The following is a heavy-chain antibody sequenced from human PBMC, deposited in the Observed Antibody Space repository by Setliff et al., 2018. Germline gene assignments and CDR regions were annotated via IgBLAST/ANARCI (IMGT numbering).Heavy chain of an antibody. D-gene: IGHD1-26*01. CDR3: ARHEPSGGLFDY. V-gene: IGHV4-39*01. CDR2: IYYSGST. CDR1: GGSISSSSYY. Sequence: ASETLSLTCTVSGGSISSSSYYWGWIRQPPGKGLEWIGSIYYSGSTYYNPSLKSRVTISVDTSKNQFSLKLSSVTAADTAVYYCARHEPSGGLFDYWGQGTLVTVSS. J-gene: IGHJ4*02.